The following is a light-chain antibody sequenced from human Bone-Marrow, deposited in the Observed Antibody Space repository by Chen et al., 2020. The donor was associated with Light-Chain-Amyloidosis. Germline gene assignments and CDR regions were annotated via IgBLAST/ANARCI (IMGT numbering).Light chain of an antibody. V-gene: IGLV6-57*01. CDR1: SGSIATNY. CDR2: EDD. Sequence: NFMLTQPHSVSESPGKTVIISCTRSSGSIATNYVQWYQQRPGSSPTTVIYEDDQRPSGVPDRFSGSSDRSSNSSSRTISGLKTDDEADYCCQSYQGSSQGVFGGGTKLTVL. J-gene: IGLJ3*02. CDR3: QSYQGSSQGV.